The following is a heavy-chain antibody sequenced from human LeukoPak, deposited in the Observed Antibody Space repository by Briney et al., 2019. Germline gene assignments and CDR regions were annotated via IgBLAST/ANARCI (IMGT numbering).Heavy chain of an antibody. D-gene: IGHD2-2*01. V-gene: IGHV3-48*03. CDR1: GFTLSSYE. CDR2: ISSSGSTI. Sequence: PGGSLRLSCAASGFTLSSYEMNWVRQAPGKGLEWVSYISSSGSTIYYADSVKGRFTISRDNAKNSLYLQMNSLRAEDTAVYYCARVGWEKYQLPNYFDYWGQGTLVTVSS. CDR3: ARVGWEKYQLPNYFDY. J-gene: IGHJ4*02.